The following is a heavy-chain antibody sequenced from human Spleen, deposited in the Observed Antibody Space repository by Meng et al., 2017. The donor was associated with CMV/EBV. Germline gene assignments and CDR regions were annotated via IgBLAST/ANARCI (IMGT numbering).Heavy chain of an antibody. D-gene: IGHD2-2*01. CDR2: IYTSGST. J-gene: IGHJ4*02. V-gene: IGHV4-4*07. Sequence: LGSGPGLGKPTEALSLTCTVTRGAIRCYSMSLIGQAAGKGLALIGRIYTSGSTNYNPSLKSRITMSADTSKNPFSLKLSSGTAADTAMRYCARGGGCRSSSCYLDYWGQGVLVTVSS. CDR3: ARGGGCRSSSCYLDY. CDR1: RGAIRCYS.